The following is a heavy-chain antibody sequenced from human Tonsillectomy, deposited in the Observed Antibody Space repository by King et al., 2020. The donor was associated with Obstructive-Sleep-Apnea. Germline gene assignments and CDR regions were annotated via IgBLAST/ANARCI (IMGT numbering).Heavy chain of an antibody. CDR1: GYTFSSYG. CDR2: ISAYNGNK. J-gene: IGHJ5*02. D-gene: IGHD2-8*01. CDR3: ARDRLICTWFDP. V-gene: IGHV1-18*01. Sequence: VQLVESGAEVKKPGASVKVSCKASGYTFSSYGFSWLRQAPGQGLEWMGWISAYNGNKNYAQKLQGRVTMTTATPTSTAYMDLRSLSPDDTAVYYCARDRLICTWFDPWGQGTLVPVSS.